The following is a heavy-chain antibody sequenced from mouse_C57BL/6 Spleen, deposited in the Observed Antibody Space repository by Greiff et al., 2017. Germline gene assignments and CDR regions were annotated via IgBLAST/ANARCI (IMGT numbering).Heavy chain of an antibody. CDR3: ARREDYDYDGYYFDY. Sequence: QVQLQQSGAELVRPGTSVKMSCKASGYTFTNYWIGWAKQRPGHGLEWIGDIYPGGGYTNYNEKFKGKATLTADKSSSTAYMQFSSLTSEDSAIYYGARREDYDYDGYYFDYWGQGTTLTVSS. CDR1: GYTFTNYW. V-gene: IGHV1-63*01. CDR2: IYPGGGYT. J-gene: IGHJ2*01. D-gene: IGHD2-4*01.